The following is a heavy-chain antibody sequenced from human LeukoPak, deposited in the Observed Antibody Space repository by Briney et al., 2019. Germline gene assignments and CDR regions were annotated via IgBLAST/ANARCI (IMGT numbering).Heavy chain of an antibody. V-gene: IGHV1-18*04. CDR1: GYTFTNFG. J-gene: IGHJ4*02. CDR3: VRDRGDSSGWIFFDY. CDR2: ISGYNGDT. Sequence: GASVKVSCKASGYTFTNFGFSWVRQAPGQGLEWMGWISGYNGDTDYAQKFQGRVTMTTDTSTSTAYMELRSLRSDDTAVYYCVRDRGDSSGWIFFDYWGQGTLVTASS. D-gene: IGHD6-19*01.